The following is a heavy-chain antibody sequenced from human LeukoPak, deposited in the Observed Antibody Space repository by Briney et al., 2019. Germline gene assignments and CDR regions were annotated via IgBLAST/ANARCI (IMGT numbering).Heavy chain of an antibody. D-gene: IGHD1-1*01. CDR2: IYYTGST. J-gene: IGHJ5*02. CDR1: GDSITSYY. V-gene: IGHV4-59*12. Sequence: KASETLSLTCTVSGDSITSYYWSWIRQPPGKGLEWIGYIYYTGSTNHNPSLKSRITISIDTSKNQFSLKLSSVTAADTAVYYCARDRLQLQSWGQGTLVTVSS. CDR3: ARDRLQLQS.